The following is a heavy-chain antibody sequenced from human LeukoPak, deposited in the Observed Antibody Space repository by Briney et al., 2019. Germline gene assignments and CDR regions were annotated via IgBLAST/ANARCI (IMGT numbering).Heavy chain of an antibody. CDR3: ARGKDSSSPRNHDAFDI. CDR2: INPSGGST. CDR1: GYTFTSYY. Sequence: ASVKVSCKASGYTFTSYYMHWVRQAPGQGLEWMGIINPSGGSTSYAQKFQGRVTMTRDTSTSAVYMELSSLRSEDTAVYYCARGKDSSSPRNHDAFDIWGQGTMVTVSS. V-gene: IGHV1-46*01. J-gene: IGHJ3*02. D-gene: IGHD6-13*01.